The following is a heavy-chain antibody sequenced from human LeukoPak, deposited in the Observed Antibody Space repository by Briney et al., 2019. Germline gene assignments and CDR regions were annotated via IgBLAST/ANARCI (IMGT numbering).Heavy chain of an antibody. CDR1: GFTFSSYA. CDR2: ISYDGSNK. J-gene: IGHJ3*01. CDR3: ARGAVAGTWPGAFDF. Sequence: PGGSLRLSCAASGFTFSSYAMHWVRQAPGKGLEWVAVISYDGSNKYYADSVKGRFTISRDNSKNTLNLQMNSLRAEDTGVYYCARGAVAGTWPGAFDFWGQGTMVTVSS. V-gene: IGHV3-30-3*01. D-gene: IGHD6-19*01.